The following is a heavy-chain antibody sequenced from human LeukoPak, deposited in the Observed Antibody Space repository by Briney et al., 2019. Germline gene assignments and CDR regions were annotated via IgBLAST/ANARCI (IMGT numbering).Heavy chain of an antibody. CDR3: ASMARTGDCSGGSCYYYFDY. CDR2: ISYSGST. J-gene: IGHJ4*02. D-gene: IGHD2-15*01. CDR1: GDSISSDY. Sequence: SETLSLTCSAYGDSISSDYWSWIRQPPGKGLEWIGYISYSGSTKSNPALKSRVTISGDRSKNQFSLKLSSVTAADTAVYYCASMARTGDCSGGSCYYYFDYWGQGTLVTVSS. V-gene: IGHV4-59*01.